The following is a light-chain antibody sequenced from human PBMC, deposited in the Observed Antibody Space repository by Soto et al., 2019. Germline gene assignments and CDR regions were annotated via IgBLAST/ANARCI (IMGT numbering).Light chain of an antibody. V-gene: IGLV2-11*01. J-gene: IGLJ1*01. CDR3: CSYAGSYTHV. Sequence: QSALTQPRSVSGSPGQSVTISCPGTSSNVGTYNYVSWYQQHPGKAPKLIIYDVTKWPSGVPDRFSGSKSGNTASLTISGLQAEDEADYYCCSYAGSYTHVFGTGTKLTVL. CDR2: DVT. CDR1: SSNVGTYNY.